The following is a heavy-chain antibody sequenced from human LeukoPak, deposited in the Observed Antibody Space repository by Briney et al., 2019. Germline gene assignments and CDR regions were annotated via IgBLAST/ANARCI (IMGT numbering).Heavy chain of an antibody. V-gene: IGHV3-30*02. CDR2: IRYDGTNK. Sequence: GGSLRLSXAASGFTFSSYGMHWVRQAPGKGLEWVAFIRYDGTNKYYADSVKGRFTISRDNSKNTLYLQMNSLRAEDTAVYYCAKDGRVPAAGFYFDYWGQGTLVTVSS. J-gene: IGHJ4*02. D-gene: IGHD2-2*01. CDR1: GFTFSSYG. CDR3: AKDGRVPAAGFYFDY.